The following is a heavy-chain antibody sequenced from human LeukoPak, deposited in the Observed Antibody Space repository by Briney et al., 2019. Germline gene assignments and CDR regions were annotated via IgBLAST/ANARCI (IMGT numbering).Heavy chain of an antibody. CDR3: ARSGTTYYYDSSTRI. D-gene: IGHD3-22*01. J-gene: IGHJ3*02. CDR2: IYYSGST. Sequence: SETLSLTCTVSGGSISSSSYYWGWIRQPPGKGLEWIGSIYYSGSTYYNPSLKSRVTISVDTSKNQFSLKLSSVTAADTAVYYCARSGTTYYYDSSTRIWGQGTMVTVSS. CDR1: GGSISSSSYY. V-gene: IGHV4-39*01.